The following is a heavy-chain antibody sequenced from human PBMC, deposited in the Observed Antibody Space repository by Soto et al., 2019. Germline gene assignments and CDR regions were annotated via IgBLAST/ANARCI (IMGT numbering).Heavy chain of an antibody. D-gene: IGHD3-10*02. V-gene: IGHV1-69*13. Sequence: ASVKVSCKASGDTFSSYAISGVRQAPGKGLEWMGKIIPTFGRTNYAQKFQGRLTISADDSTSTAYMELSSLVSEDTAVYYCARDPLSSFAMDVWGQGTTVTVSS. CDR2: IIPTFGRT. CDR1: GDTFSSYA. CDR3: ARDPLSSFAMDV. J-gene: IGHJ6*02.